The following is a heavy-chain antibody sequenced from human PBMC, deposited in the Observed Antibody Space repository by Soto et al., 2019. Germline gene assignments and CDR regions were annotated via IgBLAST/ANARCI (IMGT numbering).Heavy chain of an antibody. CDR1: GDTFSFYT. V-gene: IGHV1-69*02. Sequence: QVQLVQSGAEVKKPGSSVKVSCKASGDTFSFYTLNWIRQAPGQGFEWVGRVNPILAMSSSAHKFQGRVSMFAERSTGTAYLWLRSLRSADTAVYYCATSYGSGSSPFDYWGQGTLVTVSS. D-gene: IGHD3-10*01. CDR2: VNPILAMS. CDR3: ATSYGSGSSPFDY. J-gene: IGHJ4*02.